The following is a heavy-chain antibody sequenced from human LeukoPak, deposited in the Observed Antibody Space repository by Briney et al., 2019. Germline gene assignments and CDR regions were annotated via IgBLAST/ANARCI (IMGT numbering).Heavy chain of an antibody. CDR2: TRNKINSYTT. Sequence: GGSLRLSCAASGFTFSDHYVDWVRQAPGKGLEWVGRTRNKINSYTTEYAASVKGRFTISRDDSKNSLNLQMNSLKTEDTAVYYCVRIGYGDYYIDYWGQGTLVTVSS. CDR3: VRIGYGDYYIDY. J-gene: IGHJ4*02. CDR1: GFTFSDHY. V-gene: IGHV3-72*01. D-gene: IGHD4-17*01.